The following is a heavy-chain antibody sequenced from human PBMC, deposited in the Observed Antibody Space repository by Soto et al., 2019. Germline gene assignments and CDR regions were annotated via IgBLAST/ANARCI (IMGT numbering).Heavy chain of an antibody. CDR1: VFTFSSCG. CDR3: GSTNYNPSLKSRVTISVDTSKNQFSLKLSSVTAADTAVYYCVRAGYYDSSGYYFGSHYYYGMDV. V-gene: IGHV3-74*01. CDR2: IDSDGSGT. J-gene: IGHJ6*02. Sequence: GGSLRLSCAASVFTFSSCGMHWVRQAPGKGLVWVSRIDSDGSGTSYADSVKGRFTISRDNAKNTVYLQMNSLRAEDTAVYYSGSTNYNPSLKSRVTISVDTSKNQFSLKLSSVTAADTAVYYCVRAGYYDSSGYYFGSHYYYGMDVWGQGTTVTVSS. D-gene: IGHD3-10*02.